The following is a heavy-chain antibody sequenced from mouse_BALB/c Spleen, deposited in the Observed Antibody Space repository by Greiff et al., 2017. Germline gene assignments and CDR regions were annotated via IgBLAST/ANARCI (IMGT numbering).Heavy chain of an antibody. J-gene: IGHJ2*01. D-gene: IGHD1-1*01. CDR2: IYPGNGDT. CDR3: ARGTTVVAPGY. Sequence: QVQLQQPGAELVKPGASVKMSCKASGYTFTSYNMHWVKQTPGQGLEWIGAIYPGNGDTSYNQKFKGKATLTADKSSSTAYMQLSSLTSEDSAVYYCARGTTVVAPGYWGQGTTLTVSS. V-gene: IGHV1-12*01. CDR1: GYTFTSYN.